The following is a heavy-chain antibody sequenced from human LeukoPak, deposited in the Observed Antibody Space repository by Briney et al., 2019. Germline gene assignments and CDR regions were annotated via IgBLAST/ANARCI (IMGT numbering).Heavy chain of an antibody. CDR1: GFGFSAYY. J-gene: IGHJ2*01. CDR2: ISSRSSYI. CDR3: ARDPSIAVAGLEHWYFDL. D-gene: IGHD6-19*01. Sequence: GGSLRLSCAASGFGFSAYYMSWIRQAPGKGLEWISYISSRSSYIYYADSVKGRFTISRDNAKNSLYLQMNSLRAEDTAVYYCARDPSIAVAGLEHWYFDLWGRGTLVTVSS. V-gene: IGHV3-11*06.